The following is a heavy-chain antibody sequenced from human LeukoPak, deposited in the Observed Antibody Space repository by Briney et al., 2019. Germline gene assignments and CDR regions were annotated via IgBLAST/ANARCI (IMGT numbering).Heavy chain of an antibody. J-gene: IGHJ6*02. CDR1: GFTFSSYW. D-gene: IGHD3-22*01. CDR2: INHSGST. Sequence: GSLRLSCAASGFTFSSYWMSWVRQAPGKGLEWIGEINHSGSTNYNPSLKSRVTISVDTSKNQFSLKLSSVTAADTAVYYCARLAGGYDSSGYYYRHYYYGMDVWGQGTTVTVSS. V-gene: IGHV4-34*01. CDR3: ARLAGGYDSSGYYYRHYYYGMDV.